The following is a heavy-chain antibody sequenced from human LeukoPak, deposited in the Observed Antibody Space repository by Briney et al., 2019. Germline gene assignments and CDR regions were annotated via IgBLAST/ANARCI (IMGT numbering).Heavy chain of an antibody. J-gene: IGHJ3*02. Sequence: ASVKVSCKASGYTFNSYGITWVRQAPGQGLEWMGWISVYNGNTNYAQKFQGRVTMTTDTSTSTAYMELRGLRSDDTAVYYCARWYCSSTSCPADAFDIWGQGTMVTVSS. CDR1: GYTFNSYG. CDR3: ARWYCSSTSCPADAFDI. CDR2: ISVYNGNT. D-gene: IGHD2-2*01. V-gene: IGHV1-18*01.